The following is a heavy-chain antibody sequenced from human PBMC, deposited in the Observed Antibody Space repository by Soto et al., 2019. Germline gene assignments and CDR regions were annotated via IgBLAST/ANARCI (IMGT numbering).Heavy chain of an antibody. J-gene: IGHJ6*02. V-gene: IGHV4-31*03. D-gene: IGHD2-2*01. CDR3: ARLHGYCISSSCHGHYAMDV. CDR2: IYSSGYT. Sequence: SETLSLTCTVSGGSISSGGYYWSWIRQHPGKGLEWIGYIYSSGYTYYNPSLESRVTISLDTSNNQFSLKLTSVTAADTAVYYCARLHGYCISSSCHGHYAMDVWGQGTTVTVSS. CDR1: GGSISSGGYY.